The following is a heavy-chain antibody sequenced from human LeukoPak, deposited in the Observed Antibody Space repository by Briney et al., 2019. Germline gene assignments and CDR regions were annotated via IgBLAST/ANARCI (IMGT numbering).Heavy chain of an antibody. CDR3: AKDRGALIAAAGILDY. D-gene: IGHD6-13*01. CDR2: ISGSGGST. CDR1: GFTFSSYA. Sequence: GGSLRLSCAASGFTFSSYAMSWVRQAPGKGLEWVSIISGSGGSTDYADSVKGRFTISRDNSKDTVCLQMNSLRAEDTAVYYCAKDRGALIAAAGILDYWGQGTLVTVSS. V-gene: IGHV3-23*01. J-gene: IGHJ4*02.